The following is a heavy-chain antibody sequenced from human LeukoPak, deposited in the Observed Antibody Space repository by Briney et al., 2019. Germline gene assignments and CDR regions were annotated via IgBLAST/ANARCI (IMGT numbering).Heavy chain of an antibody. CDR1: GGSISSGDYY. J-gene: IGHJ4*02. CDR3: ARGDSSGSSHFDY. D-gene: IGHD6-19*01. V-gene: IGHV4-30-4*01. CDR2: TYYSGST. Sequence: SQTLSLTCTVSGGSISSGDYYWSWIRQPPGKGLEWIGYTYYSGSTYYNPSLKSRATISVDTSKNQFSLKLSSVTAADTAVYYCARGDSSGSSHFDYWGQGTLVTVSS.